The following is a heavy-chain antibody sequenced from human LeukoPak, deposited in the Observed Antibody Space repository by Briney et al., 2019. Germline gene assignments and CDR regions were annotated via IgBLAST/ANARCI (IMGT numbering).Heavy chain of an antibody. V-gene: IGHV3-33*01. J-gene: IGHJ4*02. CDR2: IWYDGSNK. CDR3: ARDMDTAMPSPDY. CDR1: GFTFSSYG. D-gene: IGHD5-18*01. Sequence: GGSLRLSCAASGFTFSSYGMHWVRQAPGKGLEGGAVIWYDGSNKYYADSGRGRFTISRDNSKNTLYLQMNSLRAEDTAVYYCARDMDTAMPSPDYWGQGTLVTVSS.